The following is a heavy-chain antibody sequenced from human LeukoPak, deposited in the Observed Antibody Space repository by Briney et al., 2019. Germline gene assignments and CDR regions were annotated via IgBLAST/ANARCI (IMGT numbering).Heavy chain of an antibody. CDR2: INSDGSST. Sequence: GGSLRLSCAASGFTFSSYWMHWVRQAPGKGLVWVSRINSDGSSTSYADSVKGRFTISRDNAKNTLYLQMNSLRAEDTAVYYCARESSITKELWYFDYWGQGTLVTVSS. CDR1: GFTFSSYW. D-gene: IGHD3-10*01. J-gene: IGHJ4*02. V-gene: IGHV3-74*01. CDR3: ARESSITKELWYFDY.